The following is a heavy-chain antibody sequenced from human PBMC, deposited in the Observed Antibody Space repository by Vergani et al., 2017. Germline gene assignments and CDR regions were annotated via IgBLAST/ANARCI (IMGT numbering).Heavy chain of an antibody. V-gene: IGHV4-34*01. CDR1: GGSFSGYY. D-gene: IGHD2-2*01. CDR2: INHSGST. Sequence: QVQLQQWGAGLLKPSETLSLTCAVYGGSFSGYYWSWIRQPPGKGLEWIGEINHSGSTNYNQSLKSRVTISVDTSKNQFSLKLSSVTAADTAVYYCAREWSCSSTSCYPYYYYYYYMDVWGKGTTVTVSS. J-gene: IGHJ6*03. CDR3: AREWSCSSTSCYPYYYYYYYMDV.